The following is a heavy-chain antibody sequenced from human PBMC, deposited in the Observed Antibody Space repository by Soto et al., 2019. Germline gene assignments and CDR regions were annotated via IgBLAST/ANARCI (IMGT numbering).Heavy chain of an antibody. Sequence: QVQLQESGPGLVKPSQTLSLTCTVSGGSISSGGYYWSWIRQHPGKGLEWIGYIYYSGSTYYNPSLKSRVTISVDTSKNQFSLKLSSVTAADTAVYYCARYQGPWYSNNGGFDYWGQGTLVTVSS. CDR1: GGSISSGGYY. J-gene: IGHJ4*02. CDR2: IYYSGST. D-gene: IGHD6-13*01. V-gene: IGHV4-31*03. CDR3: ARYQGPWYSNNGGFDY.